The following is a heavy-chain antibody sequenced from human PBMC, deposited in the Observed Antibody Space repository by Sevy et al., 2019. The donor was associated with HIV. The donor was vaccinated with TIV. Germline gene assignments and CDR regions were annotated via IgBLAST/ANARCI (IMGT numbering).Heavy chain of an antibody. Sequence: ASVKVSCKASGYTFTSYYMHWVRQAPGQGLEWMGIINPSGGSTSYDQKFQGRVTMTRDTSTSTVYMEMSSLRSEDTAVYYCARDRSRGGGVIVIDAFDIWGQGTMVTVSS. D-gene: IGHD3-16*02. CDR1: GYTFTSYY. V-gene: IGHV1-46*01. J-gene: IGHJ3*02. CDR2: INPSGGST. CDR3: ARDRSRGGGVIVIDAFDI.